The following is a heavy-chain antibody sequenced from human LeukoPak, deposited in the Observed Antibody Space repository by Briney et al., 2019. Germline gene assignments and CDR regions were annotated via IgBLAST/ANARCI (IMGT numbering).Heavy chain of an antibody. V-gene: IGHV3-30*18. J-gene: IGHJ4*02. D-gene: IGHD6-13*01. CDR1: GFTFSSYG. CDR2: ISYDGSNK. Sequence: GRSLRLSCAASGFTFSSYGMHWVRQAPGKELEWVAVISYDGSNKYYADSVKGRFTISRDNSKNTLYLQMNSLRAEDTAVYYCAKDLIPLVAAAGTALYWGQGTLVTVSS. CDR3: AKDLIPLVAAAGTALY.